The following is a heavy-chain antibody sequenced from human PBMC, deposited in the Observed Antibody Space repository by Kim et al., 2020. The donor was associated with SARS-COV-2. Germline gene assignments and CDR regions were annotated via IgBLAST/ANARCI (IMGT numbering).Heavy chain of an antibody. J-gene: IGHJ4*02. V-gene: IGHV3-23*03. D-gene: IGHD6-13*01. Sequence: GGSLRLSCAASGFTFSSYAMSWVRQARGKGLEWVSVIYSGGSSTYYADSVKGRFTISRDNSKNTLYLQMNSLRAEDTGVYYCARVPGSSWSPHLYFDYWGQGTLVTVSS. CDR1: GFTFSSYA. CDR2: IYSGGSST. CDR3: ARVPGSSWSPHLYFDY.